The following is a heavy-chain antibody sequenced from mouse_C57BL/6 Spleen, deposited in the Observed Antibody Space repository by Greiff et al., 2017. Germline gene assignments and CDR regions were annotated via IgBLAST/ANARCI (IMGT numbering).Heavy chain of an antibody. CDR1: GYTFTDYY. V-gene: IGHV1-26*01. Sequence: EVQLQQSGPELVKPGASVKISCKASGYTFTDYYMNWVKQSHGKSLEWIGDINPNNGGTSYNQKFKGKATLTVDKSSSTAYMELRSLTSEDSAVYYCARALNYAMDYWGQGTSVTVSS. J-gene: IGHJ4*01. CDR2: INPNNGGT. CDR3: ARALNYAMDY.